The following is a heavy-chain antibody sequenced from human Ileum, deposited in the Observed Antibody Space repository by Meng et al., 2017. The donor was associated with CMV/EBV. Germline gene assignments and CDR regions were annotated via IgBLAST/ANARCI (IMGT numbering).Heavy chain of an antibody. CDR1: GFTFTSYS. CDR3: ARASMVRGVMDYYYNGMDV. J-gene: IGHJ6*02. CDR2: ISSSSNYI. Sequence: GESLKISCAASGFTFTSYSMSWVRQAPGKGLEWVSSISSSSNYIYYADSLKGRFTISRDNAKNSLYLQMNSLRAEDTAVYYCARASMVRGVMDYYYNGMDVWGQGTTVTVSS. V-gene: IGHV3-21*01. D-gene: IGHD3-10*01.